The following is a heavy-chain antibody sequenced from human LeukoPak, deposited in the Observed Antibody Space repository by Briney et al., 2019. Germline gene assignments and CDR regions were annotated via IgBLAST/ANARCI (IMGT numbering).Heavy chain of an antibody. CDR1: GFTVSSNY. D-gene: IGHD6-13*01. Sequence: PGGSLRLSCAASGFTVSSNYMSWVRQAPGKGLEWVSVIYSGGSTYYADSVKGRFTISRDNSKNTLYLQMNSLRAEDTAVYYCARVHDGYSSSWSPFDYWGQGTLVTVSS. V-gene: IGHV3-53*01. CDR2: IYSGGST. CDR3: ARVHDGYSSSWSPFDY. J-gene: IGHJ4*02.